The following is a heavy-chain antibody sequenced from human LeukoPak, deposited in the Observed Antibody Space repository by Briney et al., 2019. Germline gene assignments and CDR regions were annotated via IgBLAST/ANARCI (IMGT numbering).Heavy chain of an antibody. CDR3: ASGGSSSWPYYYYGMDV. Sequence: GGSLRLSCAASGFTFSSYSMNWVRQAPGKGLEWVSSISSSSSYIYYADSVKGRFTISRDNAKNSLYLQMNSLRAEDTAVNYCASGGSSSWPYYYYGMDVWGQGTTVTVSS. D-gene: IGHD6-13*01. CDR2: ISSSSSYI. V-gene: IGHV3-21*01. J-gene: IGHJ6*02. CDR1: GFTFSSYS.